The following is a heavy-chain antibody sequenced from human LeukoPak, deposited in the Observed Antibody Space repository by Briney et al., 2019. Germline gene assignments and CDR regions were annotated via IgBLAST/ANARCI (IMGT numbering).Heavy chain of an antibody. CDR1: GYTFTSYG. D-gene: IGHD2-2*02. V-gene: IGHV1-18*01. CDR3: ATGGVYCSSTSCYTSPEY. J-gene: IGHJ4*02. CDR2: ISAYNGNT. Sequence: GASVKVPCKASGYTFTSYGISWVRQAPGQGLEWMRWISAYNGNTNYAQKLQGRVTMTTDTSTSTAYVELRSLRSDDTAVYYCATGGVYCSSTSCYTSPEYWGQGTLVTVSS.